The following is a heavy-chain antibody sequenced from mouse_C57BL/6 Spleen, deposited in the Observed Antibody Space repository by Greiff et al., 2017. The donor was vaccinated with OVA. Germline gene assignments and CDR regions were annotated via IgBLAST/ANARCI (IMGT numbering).Heavy chain of an antibody. V-gene: IGHV1-75*01. Sequence: QVHVKQSGPELVKPGASVKISCKASGYTFTDYYINWVKQRPGQGLEWIGWIFPGSGSTYYNEKFKGKATLTVDKSSSTAYMLLSSLTSEDSAVYSCARSTYSNYFDYWGQGTTLTVSS. D-gene: IGHD2-5*01. CDR2: IFPGSGST. CDR1: GYTFTDYY. J-gene: IGHJ2*01. CDR3: ARSTYSNYFDY.